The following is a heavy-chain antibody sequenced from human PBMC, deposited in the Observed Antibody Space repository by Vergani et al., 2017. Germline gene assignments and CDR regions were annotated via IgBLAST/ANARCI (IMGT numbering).Heavy chain of an antibody. J-gene: IGHJ4*02. D-gene: IGHD6-13*01. V-gene: IGHV4-61*02. Sequence: QVQLQESGPGLVKPSQTLSLTCTVSGDSISSGSYYWSWIRQPAGKGLEWIGRIYTSGSTNYNPSLKSRVTMSVDTSKNQFSLKLSSVTAADTAVYYCARGGIAPRGSYFDYWGQGTLVTVSS. CDR1: GDSISSGSYY. CDR2: IYTSGST. CDR3: ARGGIAPRGSYFDY.